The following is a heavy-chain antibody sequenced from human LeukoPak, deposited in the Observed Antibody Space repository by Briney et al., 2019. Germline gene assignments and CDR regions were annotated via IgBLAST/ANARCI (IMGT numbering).Heavy chain of an antibody. V-gene: IGHV3-49*04. CDR2: IRSKIYGGTP. CDR3: TRDQTPYY. CDR1: GFNSGLTFSNYG. J-gene: IGHJ4*02. Sequence: GGSLRLSCAGFGFNSGLTFSNYGIHWVRQAPGKGLEWVGFIRSKIYGGTPEYAASVKGRFTIVRDDSKCIAYLQMNSLKTEDTAVYYCTRDQTPYYWGQGTLVTVSS.